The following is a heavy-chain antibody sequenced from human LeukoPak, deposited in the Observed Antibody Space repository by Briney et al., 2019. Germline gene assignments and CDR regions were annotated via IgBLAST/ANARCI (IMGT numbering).Heavy chain of an antibody. CDR1: GFTFSSYG. J-gene: IGHJ3*02. CDR2: IRYDGSSE. Sequence: GGSLRLSCAASGFTFSSYGMHWVRQAPGKGLEWVAGIRYDGSSEYYAGSVKGRFTISRDNSKNTLYLQMSSLRAEDTAVYYCARDNWDYGVHAFDIWGQGTMVTVSS. V-gene: IGHV3-33*01. CDR3: ARDNWDYGVHAFDI. D-gene: IGHD1-7*01.